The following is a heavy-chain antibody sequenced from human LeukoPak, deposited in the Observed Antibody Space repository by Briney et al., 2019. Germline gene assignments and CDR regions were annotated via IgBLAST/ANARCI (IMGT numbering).Heavy chain of an antibody. CDR1: GFTFSSCG. V-gene: IGHV3-30*18. CDR3: AKAPVYSSGWSPYFDY. D-gene: IGHD6-19*01. CDR2: ISYDGSNK. J-gene: IGHJ4*02. Sequence: GGSLRLSCAASGFTFSSCGMHWVRQAPGKGLEWVAVISYDGSNKYYADSVKGRFTISRDNSKNTLYLQMNSLRAGDTAVYYCAKAPVYSSGWSPYFDYWGQGTLVTVSS.